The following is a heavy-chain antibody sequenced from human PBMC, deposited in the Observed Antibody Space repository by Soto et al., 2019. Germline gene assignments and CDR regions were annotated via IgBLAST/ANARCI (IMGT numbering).Heavy chain of an antibody. V-gene: IGHV2-5*02. Sequence: QITLKESGPTLVKLTQTLTLTCTFSGFSLSTSGVGVGWIRQPPGKALEWLALIYWDDDKRYSPSLKSRLTITKDTSKNQVVLTMTNMDPVDTATYYCAHLNDYGDYRDYWGQGTLVTVSS. CDR3: AHLNDYGDYRDY. J-gene: IGHJ4*02. D-gene: IGHD4-17*01. CDR2: IYWDDDK. CDR1: GFSLSTSGVG.